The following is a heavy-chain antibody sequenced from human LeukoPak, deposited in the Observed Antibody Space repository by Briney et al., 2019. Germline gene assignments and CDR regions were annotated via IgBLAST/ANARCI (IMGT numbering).Heavy chain of an antibody. D-gene: IGHD3-10*01. Sequence: GGSLRLSCAGSGFTFSSYSMSWVRQAPGKGLEWVSNISSSGSTIYYADSVKGRFTISRDNAKKSLYLQMNSLRAEDTAVYYCARKLYGSGNYYLDYWGQGTLVTVSS. CDR3: ARKLYGSGNYYLDY. CDR1: GFTFSSYS. V-gene: IGHV3-48*04. CDR2: ISSSGSTI. J-gene: IGHJ4*02.